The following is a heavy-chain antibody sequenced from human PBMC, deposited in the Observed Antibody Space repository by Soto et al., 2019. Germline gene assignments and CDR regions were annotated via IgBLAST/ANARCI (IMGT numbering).Heavy chain of an antibody. CDR1: GYTFTSYD. CDR2: MNPNSGNT. D-gene: IGHD2-2*01. Sequence: QVQLVQSGAEVKKPGASVKVSCKASGYTFTSYDINWVRQATGQGLEWMGWMNPNSGNTGYAQKFQGRVTMTRNTSVSRAYKELSSLRSEDTAVYYCARTGVVPAARSGYWFDPWGQGTLVTVSS. CDR3: ARTGVVPAARSGYWFDP. V-gene: IGHV1-8*01. J-gene: IGHJ5*02.